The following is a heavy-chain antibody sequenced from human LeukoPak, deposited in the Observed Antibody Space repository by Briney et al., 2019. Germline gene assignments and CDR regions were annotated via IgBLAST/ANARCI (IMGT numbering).Heavy chain of an antibody. Sequence: PSETLSLTCAVSGGSISSGGYYWSWIRQPPGKGLEWIGEINHSGSTNYNPSLKSRVTISVDTSKNQFSLKLSSVTAADTAVYYCASSWIQLWWGFWGQGTLVTVSS. CDR3: ASSWIQLWWGF. V-gene: IGHV4-34*01. CDR2: INHSGST. CDR1: GGSISSGGYY. D-gene: IGHD5-18*01. J-gene: IGHJ4*02.